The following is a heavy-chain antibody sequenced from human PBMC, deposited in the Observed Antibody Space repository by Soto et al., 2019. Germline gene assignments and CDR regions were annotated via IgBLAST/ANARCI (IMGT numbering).Heavy chain of an antibody. Sequence: QVRLAETGGGVVQPGRSLRLSCATSGFVSNDYDIHWVRQAPGKGLAWLASISYDGSNKYYADSVKGRFIISRDNSKNTLSLQINSLGADDTAVYYCSRGIKGGLDAWGPGTLVTVSS. CDR1: GFVSNDYD. J-gene: IGHJ5*02. CDR2: ISYDGSNK. V-gene: IGHV3-30*03. CDR3: SRGIKGGLDA. D-gene: IGHD2-21*01.